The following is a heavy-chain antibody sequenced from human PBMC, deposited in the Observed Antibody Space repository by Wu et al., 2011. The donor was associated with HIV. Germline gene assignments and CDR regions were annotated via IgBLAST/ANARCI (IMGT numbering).Heavy chain of an antibody. D-gene: IGHD2-8*02. V-gene: IGHV1-46*01. CDR1: GDTFTSYY. CDR3: ARDWGGTLVVYLLDS. Sequence: QVQLVQSGAEVKKPGASVKVSCKASGDTFTSYYMHWVRQAPGQGLEWMGIITPGGGSTSYAQKFQGRVTMTTDTSTSTVYMELSSLRSEDTAVYYCARDWGGTLVVYLLDSWGQGTLVTVSS. CDR2: ITPGGGST. J-gene: IGHJ4*02.